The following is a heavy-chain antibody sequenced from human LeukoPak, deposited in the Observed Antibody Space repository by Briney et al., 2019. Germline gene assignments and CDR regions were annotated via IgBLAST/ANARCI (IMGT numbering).Heavy chain of an antibody. CDR2: ISDNGYST. V-gene: IGHV3-23*01. CDR1: GFTFSSYA. J-gene: IGHJ4*02. CDR3: ARGPQYYGSGSPDY. D-gene: IGHD3-10*01. Sequence: PGGSLRLSCAASGFTFSSYAMSWVRQAPGKGLEWVSIISDNGYSTFYADSVKGRFTISRDNSKNTLYLQMNSLRAEDTALYYCARGPQYYGSGSPDYWGQGTLVTVSS.